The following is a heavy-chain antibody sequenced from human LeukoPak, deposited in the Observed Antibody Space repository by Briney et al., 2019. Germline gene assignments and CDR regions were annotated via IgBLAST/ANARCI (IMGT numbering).Heavy chain of an antibody. CDR2: ISAYNGNT. Sequence: ASVKVSRKASGYTFTSYGISWVRQAPGQGLEWMGWISAYNGNTNYAQKLQGRVTMTTDTSTSTAYMELRSLRSDDTAVYYCARVGCSSTSCRNFDYWGQGTLVTVSS. V-gene: IGHV1-18*01. J-gene: IGHJ4*02. CDR3: ARVGCSSTSCRNFDY. CDR1: GYTFTSYG. D-gene: IGHD2-2*01.